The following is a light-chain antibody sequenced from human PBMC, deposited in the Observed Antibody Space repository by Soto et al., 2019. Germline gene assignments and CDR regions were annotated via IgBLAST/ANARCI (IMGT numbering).Light chain of an antibody. CDR2: DDI. Sequence: QSLLTQPPSVSGAPGQRVTISCTGSSSNIGAGYDVHSYQQRPGTAPRLLISDDINRPSGVPDRFSGSKSGTSASLAITGLQADDEADYYCQCYDAASGGSYVFGSGTKLTV. J-gene: IGLJ1*01. CDR1: SSNIGAGYD. CDR3: QCYDAASGGSYV. V-gene: IGLV1-40*01.